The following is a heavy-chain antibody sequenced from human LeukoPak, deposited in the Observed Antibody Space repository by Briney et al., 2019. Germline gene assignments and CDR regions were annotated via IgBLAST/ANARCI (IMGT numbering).Heavy chain of an antibody. CDR3: ARHDTRGGAYDI. CDR2: IHYSGIT. V-gene: IGHV4-59*08. D-gene: IGHD3-10*01. CDR1: GASISSYY. J-gene: IGHJ3*02. Sequence: SQTLSLTCTVSGASISSYYWSWIRQPPGKGLEYIGYIHYSGITNYNPSLKSRVTISVDTSKNQFSLRLSSVTAADTAVYYCARHDTRGGAYDIWGQGTMVTVSS.